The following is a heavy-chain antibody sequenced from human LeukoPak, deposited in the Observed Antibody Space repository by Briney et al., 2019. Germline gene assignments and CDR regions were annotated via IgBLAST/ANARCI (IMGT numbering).Heavy chain of an antibody. CDR3: ARDPSSGSYPAWDY. CDR2: IIPILGIA. J-gene: IGHJ4*02. V-gene: IGHV1-69*04. D-gene: IGHD3-10*01. CDR1: GGTFSSYA. Sequence: GSSVKVSCKASGGTFSSYAISWVRQAPGQGLEWMGRIIPILGIANYAQKFQGRVTITADKSTSTAYMELSSLRPEDTAVYYCARDPSSGSYPAWDYWGQGTLVTVSS.